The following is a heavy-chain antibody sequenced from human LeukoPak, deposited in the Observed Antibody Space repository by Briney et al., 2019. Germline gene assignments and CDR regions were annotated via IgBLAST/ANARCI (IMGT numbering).Heavy chain of an antibody. CDR2: ISSSSSYT. CDR3: ARVLTFYYGSGSSHDAFEI. D-gene: IGHD3-10*01. Sequence: GGSLRLSCAASGFTFSDYYMSWIRQAPGKGLEWVSYISSSSSYTNYADSVKGRFTISRDNAKNSLYLQMNSLRAEDTAVFYCARVLTFYYGSGSSHDAFEIWGQGKMVTVS. CDR1: GFTFSDYY. V-gene: IGHV3-11*06. J-gene: IGHJ3*02.